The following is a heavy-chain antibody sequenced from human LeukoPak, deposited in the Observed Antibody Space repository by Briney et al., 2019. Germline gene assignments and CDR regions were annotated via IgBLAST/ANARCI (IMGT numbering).Heavy chain of an antibody. CDR3: AGAVRYSSGWALDY. CDR1: GDSVSSNSAA. CDR2: TYYRSKWYN. J-gene: IGHJ4*02. D-gene: IGHD6-19*01. Sequence: SQTLSLTCAISGDSVSSNSAAWNWIRQSPSRGLEWLGRTYYRSKWYNDYAVSVKSRVTINADTSKNHFSLQLNSVTPEDTAVYYCAGAVRYSSGWALDYWGQGIPVTVSS. V-gene: IGHV6-1*01.